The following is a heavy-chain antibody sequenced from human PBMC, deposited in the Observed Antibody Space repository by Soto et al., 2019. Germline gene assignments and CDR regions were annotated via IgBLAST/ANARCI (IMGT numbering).Heavy chain of an antibody. J-gene: IGHJ4*02. Sequence: GGSLRLSCAASGFTFSSYGMHWVRQAPGKGLEWVAVIWYDGSNKYYADSVKGRFTISRDNSKNTLYLQMNSLRAEDTAVYYCARGIYSSSFSVDYWGQGTLVTVSS. V-gene: IGHV3-33*01. CDR3: ARGIYSSSFSVDY. CDR2: IWYDGSNK. CDR1: GFTFSSYG. D-gene: IGHD6-6*01.